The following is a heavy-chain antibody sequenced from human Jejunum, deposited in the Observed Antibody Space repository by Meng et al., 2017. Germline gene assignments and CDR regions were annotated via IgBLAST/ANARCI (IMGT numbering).Heavy chain of an antibody. Sequence: QGPLQESGPGLVKPSQTLSLTCTGSGGSISRGFYYWNWIRQHPGKGLEWIGYISYSGSTYYNPSLKSRVTISLDTSKNQFSLNLSSVTAADTAVYYCARDRFSSGSSNWFDPWGQGTLVTVSS. D-gene: IGHD3-10*01. CDR3: ARDRFSSGSSNWFDP. V-gene: IGHV4-31*03. CDR2: ISYSGST. CDR1: GGSISRGFYY. J-gene: IGHJ5*02.